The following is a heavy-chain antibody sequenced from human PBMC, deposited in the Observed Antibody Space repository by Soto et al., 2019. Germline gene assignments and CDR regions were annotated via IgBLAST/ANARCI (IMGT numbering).Heavy chain of an antibody. CDR3: ANKFFSGSGSYRGWFDP. V-gene: IGHV3-23*01. D-gene: IGHD3-10*01. CDR1: GITFGSRA. CDR2: ITDSGGDA. Sequence: EVQLLESGGDLVQPGGSLRLSCVASGITFGSRAMSWVRQAPGEGLEWVSSITDSGGDAKYADSVRGRFTISRDNTKNTLYLQMNSLRAEDTAVYYCANKFFSGSGSYRGWFDPWGQGTLVTVSS. J-gene: IGHJ5*02.